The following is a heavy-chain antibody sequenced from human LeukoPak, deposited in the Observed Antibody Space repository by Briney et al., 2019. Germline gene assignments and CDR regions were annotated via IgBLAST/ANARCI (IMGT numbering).Heavy chain of an antibody. CDR1: GGSISSGSYY. Sequence: SETLSLTCTVSGGSISSGSYYWSWIRQPAGKGLEWIGRIYTSGSTNYSPSLKSRVTISVDTSKNQFSLKLSSVTAADTAVYYCARDRHSSSWRFDPWGQGTLVTVSS. J-gene: IGHJ5*02. CDR3: ARDRHSSSWRFDP. D-gene: IGHD6-13*01. CDR2: IYTSGST. V-gene: IGHV4-61*02.